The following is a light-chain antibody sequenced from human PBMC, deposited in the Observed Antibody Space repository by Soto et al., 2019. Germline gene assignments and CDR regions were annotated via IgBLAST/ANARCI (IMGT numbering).Light chain of an antibody. CDR1: QTISSW. CDR3: QQSYSTPIT. CDR2: KAS. V-gene: IGKV1-5*03. J-gene: IGKJ5*01. Sequence: DIQMTQSPSTLSGSVGDRVTITCRASQTISSWLAWYQQKPGKAPKLLIYKASTLKSGVPSRFSGSGSGTDFTLTISCLQSEDFATYYCQQSYSTPITFGQGTRLEIK.